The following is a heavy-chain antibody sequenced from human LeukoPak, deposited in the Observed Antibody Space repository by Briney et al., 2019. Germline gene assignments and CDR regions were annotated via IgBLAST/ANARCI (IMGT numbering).Heavy chain of an antibody. Sequence: NTSETLSLTCTVSGGSISSSSYYWGWIRQPPGKGLEWIGTIYYSGSAYYNPSLKSRVTISVDTSKNLFSLKLSSVTAADTAVYYCARLLGSARRFHYFDYWGQGTLVTVSS. CDR1: GGSISSSSYY. CDR3: ARLLGSARRFHYFDY. D-gene: IGHD6-6*01. CDR2: IYYSGSA. J-gene: IGHJ4*02. V-gene: IGHV4-39*01.